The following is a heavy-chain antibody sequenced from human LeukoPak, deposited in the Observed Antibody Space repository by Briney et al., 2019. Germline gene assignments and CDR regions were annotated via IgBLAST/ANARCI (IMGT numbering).Heavy chain of an antibody. CDR1: GGSISSGGYY. CDR2: IHQSGST. D-gene: IGHD4-23*01. V-gene: IGHV4-30-2*01. J-gene: IGHJ4*02. Sequence: SETLSLTCTVSGGSISSGGYYWSWIRQHPGKGLEWIGYIHQSGSTYYNPSLKSRVTMSADRSKNQFSLKLNSVTTADTAVYYCVRFKDYGGAPNPDYFDYWGQGTLVTVSS. CDR3: VRFKDYGGAPNPDYFDY.